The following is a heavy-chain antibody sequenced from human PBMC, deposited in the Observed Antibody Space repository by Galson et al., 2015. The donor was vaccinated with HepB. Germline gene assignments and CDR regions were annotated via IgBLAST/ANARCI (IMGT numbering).Heavy chain of an antibody. J-gene: IGHJ4*02. CDR3: ARTIAVAAYYFDY. V-gene: IGHV3-23*01. D-gene: IGHD6-19*01. CDR2: ISGSGATT. Sequence: SLRLSCAASGFTFSSYVMSWVRQAPGKGLEWVAAISGSGATTHYADSVKGRFTISRDNSKNTLYLQMNSLRAEDTAVYYCARTIAVAAYYFDYRGQGTLVTVSS. CDR1: GFTFSSYV.